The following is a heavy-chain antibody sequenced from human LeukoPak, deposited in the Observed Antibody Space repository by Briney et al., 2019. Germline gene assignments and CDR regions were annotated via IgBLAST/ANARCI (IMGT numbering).Heavy chain of an antibody. CDR1: GYTFTSYD. V-gene: IGHV1-8*01. CDR2: MNPNSGNT. J-gene: IGHJ6*03. Sequence: GASVKVSCKASGYTFTSYDINWVRQATGQGLEWMGWMNPNSGNTGYAQKFQGRVTMTRNTSISTAYMELSSLRSEDTAVYYCASLSMIKVYYYYYYMDVWGKGTTVTVSS. CDR3: ASLSMIKVYYYYYYMDV. D-gene: IGHD3-16*01.